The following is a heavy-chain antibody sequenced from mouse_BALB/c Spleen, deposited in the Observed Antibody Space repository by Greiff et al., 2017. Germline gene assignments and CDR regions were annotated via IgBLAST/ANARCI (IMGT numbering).Heavy chain of an antibody. J-gene: IGHJ3*01. D-gene: IGHD2-3*01. V-gene: IGHV7-3*02. CDR2: IRNKANGYTT. CDR3: ARDENDGYYAWFAY. Sequence: DVKLVESGGGLVQPGGSLRLSCATSGFTFTDYYMSWVRQPPGKALEWLGFIRNKANGYTTEYSASVKGRFTISRDNSQSILYLQMNTLRAEDSATYYCARDENDGYYAWFAYWGQGTLVTVSA. CDR1: GFTFTDYY.